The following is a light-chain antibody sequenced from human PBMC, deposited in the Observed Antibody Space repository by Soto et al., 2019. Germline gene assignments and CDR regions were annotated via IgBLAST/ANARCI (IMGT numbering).Light chain of an antibody. CDR2: EVS. CDR1: SSDVGGYKY. J-gene: IGLJ1*01. V-gene: IGLV2-14*01. Sequence: QSALTQPASVSGSPGQSITISCTGTSSDVGGYKYVSWYQQHPDKAPKLIIFEVSNRPSGVPDRFSGSKSGNTASLTISGLQAEDEADYYCSLYTSSSTYVFGTGTKLTVL. CDR3: SLYTSSSTYV.